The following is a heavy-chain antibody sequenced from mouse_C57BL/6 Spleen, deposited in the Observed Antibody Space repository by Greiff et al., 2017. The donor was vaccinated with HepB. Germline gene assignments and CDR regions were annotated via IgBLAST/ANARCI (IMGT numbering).Heavy chain of an antibody. CDR3: ARGDDYDKDAMDY. Sequence: DVQLQESGPGLVKPSQSLSLTCSVTGYSITSGYYWNWIRQFPGNKLEWMGYISYDGSNNYNPSLKNRISITRDTSKNQFFLKLNSVTTEDTATYYCARGDDYDKDAMDYWGQGTSVTVSS. CDR2: ISYDGSN. D-gene: IGHD2-4*01. J-gene: IGHJ4*01. CDR1: GYSITSGYY. V-gene: IGHV3-6*01.